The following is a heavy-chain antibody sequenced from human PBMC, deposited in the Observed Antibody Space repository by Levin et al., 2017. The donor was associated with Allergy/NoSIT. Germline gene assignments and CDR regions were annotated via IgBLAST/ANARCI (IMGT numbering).Heavy chain of an antibody. CDR2: LNQDGTKE. CDR1: GFTFGTYW. D-gene: IGHD6-19*01. CDR3: ARGTYSSGWYPDTFDI. Sequence: SCVASGFTFGTYWMSWVRQDPGKGLEWVATLNQDGTKEYYLSSMKGRSPVPREKAKNSLYLQMNRLRVEDTAVYYCARGTYSSGWYPDTFDIWGQGTMVTVSS. V-gene: IGHV3-7*04. J-gene: IGHJ3*02.